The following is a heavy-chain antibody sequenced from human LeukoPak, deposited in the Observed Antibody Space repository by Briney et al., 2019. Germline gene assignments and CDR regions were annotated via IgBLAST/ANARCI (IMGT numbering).Heavy chain of an antibody. CDR3: AKGTGRYWTFFDY. J-gene: IGHJ4*02. Sequence: GGSLRLSCAASGFTFSNHGMTWVRQAPGKGLEWVSAISDDGRNTYYADSVRGHFTISRDNAKNSLSLQMNSLRPEDTAFYYCAKGTGRYWTFFDYWGQGTLVTVSS. CDR2: ISDDGRNT. D-gene: IGHD1-26*01. CDR1: GFTFSNHG. V-gene: IGHV3-23*01.